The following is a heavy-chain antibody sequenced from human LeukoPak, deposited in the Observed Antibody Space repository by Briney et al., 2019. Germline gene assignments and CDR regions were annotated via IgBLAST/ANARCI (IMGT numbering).Heavy chain of an antibody. CDR2: ISFDGSNK. CDR1: GFIFSSYA. V-gene: IGHV3-30*04. J-gene: IGHJ6*04. CDR3: AELGITMIGGV. Sequence: GRSLRLSCAVSGFIFSSYAMHWVRQAPGKGLDWVAVISFDGSNKYYADSVKGRFTISRDNSKNSLYLQMNSLRAEDTAVYYCAELGITMIGGVWGKGTTVTISS. D-gene: IGHD3-10*02.